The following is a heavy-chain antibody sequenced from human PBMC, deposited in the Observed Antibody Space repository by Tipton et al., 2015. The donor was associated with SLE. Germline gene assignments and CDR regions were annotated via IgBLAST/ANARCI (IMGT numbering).Heavy chain of an antibody. J-gene: IGHJ4*02. CDR1: GGSISSGGYY. V-gene: IGHV4-31*03. Sequence: TLSLTCTVSGGSISSGGYYWSWIRQHPGKGLEWIGYIYYSGSTYYNPSLESRVTISVDTSKNQFSLKLSSVTAADTAVYYCAGSGEHYFDYWGQGTLVTVSS. CDR3: AGSGEHYFDY. CDR2: IYYSGST. D-gene: IGHD3-3*01.